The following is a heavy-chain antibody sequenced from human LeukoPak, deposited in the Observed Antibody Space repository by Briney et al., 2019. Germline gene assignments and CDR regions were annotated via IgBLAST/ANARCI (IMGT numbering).Heavy chain of an antibody. D-gene: IGHD5-12*01. J-gene: IGHJ3*02. Sequence: SGPTLLKPTQTLTLTCTFSGFSLSTRGVGVGWIRQPPGKALERLAHIYWDDDKRYRPSPKSRLTITKDTSKNQVVLTMTNMDPVDTATYYCAHGDIVPDAFDIWGQGTMVTVSS. CDR1: GFSLSTRGVG. CDR2: IYWDDDK. V-gene: IGHV2-5*02. CDR3: AHGDIVPDAFDI.